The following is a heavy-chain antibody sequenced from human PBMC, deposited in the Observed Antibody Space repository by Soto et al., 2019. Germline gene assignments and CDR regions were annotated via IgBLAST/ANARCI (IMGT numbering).Heavy chain of an antibody. CDR1: GYTFTNFG. J-gene: IGHJ4*02. D-gene: IGHD1-26*01. CDR2: ISAYNGNT. CDR3: AKGSAPIDY. Sequence: ASVKVSCKASGYTFTNFGISWVRQAPGQGLEWMGWISAYNGNTNYAQNFQGRVTMTTDTSTSTAYMELRSLRSDDTAVYYCAKGSAPIDYWGQGTLVTVSS. V-gene: IGHV1-18*01.